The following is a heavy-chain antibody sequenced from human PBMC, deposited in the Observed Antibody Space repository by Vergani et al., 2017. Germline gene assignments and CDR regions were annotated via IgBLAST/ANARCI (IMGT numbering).Heavy chain of an antibody. CDR1: GGSLDIHSQT. CDR3: VRVLHTSYILGAFDI. D-gene: IGHD2-21*01. CDR2: IDVKGKS. J-gene: IGHJ3*02. V-gene: IGHV4-61*02. Sequence: QAQLQESGPRLVKPSQTLSLTCSFSGGSLDIHSQTWGWTRQPAGEGLEWIGLIDVKGKSNFSPSLESRVTMSAHASRGRFSLNLRSVTTSDTAVYYCVRVLHTSYILGAFDIWGQGIKVTVSS.